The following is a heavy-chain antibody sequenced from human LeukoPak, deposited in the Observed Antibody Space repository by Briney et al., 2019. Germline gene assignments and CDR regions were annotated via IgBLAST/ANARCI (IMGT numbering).Heavy chain of an antibody. CDR1: GFTFSGSA. J-gene: IGHJ6*02. Sequence: GGSLRLSCAASGFTFSGSAIHWVRQASGKGLEWVARIKTKAESYATAYVASVKGRFTISRDDSKNTAYLQMDSLKTEDTAMYYCTRLSGGNSDSYYYGLDVWGQETTVTVSS. V-gene: IGHV3-73*01. CDR3: TRLSGGNSDSYYYGLDV. CDR2: IKTKAESYAT. D-gene: IGHD4-23*01.